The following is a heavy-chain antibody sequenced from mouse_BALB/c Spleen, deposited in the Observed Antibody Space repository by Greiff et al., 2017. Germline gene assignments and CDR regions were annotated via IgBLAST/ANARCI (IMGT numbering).Heavy chain of an antibody. CDR3: AVHYYGYVRFKAHVSWFAY. V-gene: IGHV3-2*02. Sequence: EVKLMESGPGLVKPSQSLSLTCTVTGYSITSDYAWNWIRQFPGNKLEWMGYISYSGSTSYNPSLKSRISITRDTSKNQFFLQLNSVTTEDTATYYCAVHYYGYVRFKAHVSWFAYWGQGTLVTVSA. CDR1: GYSITSDYA. CDR2: ISYSGST. D-gene: IGHD1-2*01. J-gene: IGHJ3*01.